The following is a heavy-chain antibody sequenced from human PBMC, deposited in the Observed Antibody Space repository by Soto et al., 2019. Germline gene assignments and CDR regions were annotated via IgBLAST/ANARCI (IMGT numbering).Heavy chain of an antibody. CDR3: ARSDDSSGYKFDY. V-gene: IGHV1-69*02. D-gene: IGHD3-22*01. CDR1: GGTFSSYT. CDR2: IIPILGIA. J-gene: IGHJ4*02. Sequence: SVKVSCKASGGTFSSYTISWVRQAPGQGLEWMGRIIPILGIANYAQKFQGRVTITADKSTSTAYMELSSLRSEDTAVYYCARSDDSSGYKFDYWGQGTLVTVSS.